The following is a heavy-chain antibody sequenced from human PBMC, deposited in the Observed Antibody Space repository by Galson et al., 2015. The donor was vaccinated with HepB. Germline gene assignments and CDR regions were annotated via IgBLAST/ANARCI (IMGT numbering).Heavy chain of an antibody. V-gene: IGHV5-51*01. CDR3: ARRQWLPRSAFDI. CDR2: IYPGDSDT. CDR1: GYNFNSYW. D-gene: IGHD3-22*01. Sequence: SGAEVKKPGESLKISCKGSGYNFNSYWIGWVRQMPGKGLEWMGTIYPGDSDTRYSPSFQGQVTISADKSISTAYLQWSSLKASDTAMYYCARRQWLPRSAFDIWGQGTMVTVSS. J-gene: IGHJ3*02.